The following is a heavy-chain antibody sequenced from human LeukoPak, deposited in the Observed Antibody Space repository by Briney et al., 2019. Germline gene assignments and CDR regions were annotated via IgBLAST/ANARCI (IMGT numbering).Heavy chain of an antibody. CDR3: ARDYSSGWYSVDY. CDR2: IRSDNGKT. J-gene: IGHJ4*02. V-gene: IGHV1-18*01. Sequence: GASVKVSCKTLNYTFTAYGINWVRQAPGQGLEWMGWIRSDNGKTNYAQKLQGRVTLTTDTTTSTAYMELRSLRSDDTAIYYCARDYSSGWYSVDYWGQGTLITVSS. D-gene: IGHD6-19*01. CDR1: NYTFTAYG.